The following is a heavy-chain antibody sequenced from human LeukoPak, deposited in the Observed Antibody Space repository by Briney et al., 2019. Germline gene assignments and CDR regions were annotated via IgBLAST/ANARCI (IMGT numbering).Heavy chain of an antibody. CDR3: VRHNYGYDY. Sequence: GGSLRLSCAASGFTFNRYWMHWVRQAPGEGPVWVAHILNDGGSTSYADFVKGRFTISRDNAKNTLSLQMNSLRAEDTAVYYCVRHNYGYDYWGQGTPVTASS. CDR1: GFTFNRYW. V-gene: IGHV3-74*01. J-gene: IGHJ4*02. CDR2: ILNDGGST. D-gene: IGHD5-18*01.